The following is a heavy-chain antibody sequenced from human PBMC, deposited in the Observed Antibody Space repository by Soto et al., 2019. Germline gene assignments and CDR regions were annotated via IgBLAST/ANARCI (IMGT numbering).Heavy chain of an antibody. CDR2: IWFDGSKI. CDR1: GFTFSSYG. Sequence: QVQLVESGGGVVQPGRSLRLSCAASGFTFSSYGMHWVRQAPGKGLEWVALIWFDGSKINYADSVKGRFTISRDNPKNTLYLEMSGLRAEDTAVYYCARDRPMVRGVIIGSYGMDVCGQGTTVTVSS. CDR3: ARDRPMVRGVIIGSYGMDV. J-gene: IGHJ6*02. D-gene: IGHD3-10*01. V-gene: IGHV3-33*01.